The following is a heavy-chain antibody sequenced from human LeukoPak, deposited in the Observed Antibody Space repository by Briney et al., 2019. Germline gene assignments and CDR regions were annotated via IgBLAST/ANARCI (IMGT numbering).Heavy chain of an antibody. D-gene: IGHD3-16*01. CDR2: IYPGDSDT. Sequence: GESLKISCKGSGYIFTNYWIGWVRQMPGKGLEWMGIIYPGDSDTTYSPSFQGQVTFSADKSISTAYLQWSSLKASDTAMYYCASGSVGTSGEFPFDYWGQGTLVTVSS. CDR3: ASGSVGTSGEFPFDY. J-gene: IGHJ4*02. V-gene: IGHV5-51*01. CDR1: GYIFTNYW.